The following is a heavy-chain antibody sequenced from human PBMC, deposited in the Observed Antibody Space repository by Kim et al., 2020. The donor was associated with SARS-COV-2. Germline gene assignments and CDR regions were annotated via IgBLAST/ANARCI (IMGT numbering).Heavy chain of an antibody. V-gene: IGHV3-49*03. J-gene: IGHJ4*02. CDR3: TRSYYDYVWGFDY. CDR2: IRSKAYGGTT. Sequence: GGSLRLSCTASGFTFGDYAMSWFRQAPGKGLEWVGFIRSKAYGGTTEYAASVKGRFTISRDDSKSIAYLQMNILKTEDTAVYYCTRSYYDYVWGFDYWGQGTLVTVSS. D-gene: IGHD3-16*01. CDR1: GFTFGDYA.